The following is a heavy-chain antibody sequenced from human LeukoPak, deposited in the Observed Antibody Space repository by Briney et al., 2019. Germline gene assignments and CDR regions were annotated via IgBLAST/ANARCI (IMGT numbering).Heavy chain of an antibody. D-gene: IGHD6-6*01. CDR2: IYSGGST. CDR3: AKDLSHQIWQLDKWVLDY. J-gene: IGHJ4*02. CDR1: GFTVSSNY. Sequence: PGGSLRLSCAASGFTVSSNYMSWVRQAPGKGLEWVSVIYSGGSTYYADSVKGRFTISRDNSKNTLYLQMNSLRAEDTAVYYCAKDLSHQIWQLDKWVLDYWGQGTLVTVSS. V-gene: IGHV3-53*01.